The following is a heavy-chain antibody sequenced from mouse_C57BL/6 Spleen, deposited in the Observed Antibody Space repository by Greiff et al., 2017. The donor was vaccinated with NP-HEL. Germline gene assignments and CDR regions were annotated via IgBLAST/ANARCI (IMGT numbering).Heavy chain of an antibody. CDR1: GFTFSDYG. D-gene: IGHD3-2*02. Sequence: EVQGVESGGGLVKPGGSLKLSCAASGFTFSDYGMHWVRQAPEKGLEWVAYISSGSSTIYYADTVKGRFTISRDNAKNTLFLQMTSLRSEDTAMYYCAKETAQARFAYWGQGTLVTVSA. CDR2: ISSGSSTI. J-gene: IGHJ3*01. V-gene: IGHV5-17*01. CDR3: AKETAQARFAY.